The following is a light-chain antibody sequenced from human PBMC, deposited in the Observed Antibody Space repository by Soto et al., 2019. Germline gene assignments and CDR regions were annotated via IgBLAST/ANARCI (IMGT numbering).Light chain of an antibody. V-gene: IGLV2-14*01. J-gene: IGLJ2*01. CDR2: EVS. CDR3: ASYTSSSTSVI. CDR1: SSDVGGYKY. Sequence: QSALTQPASVSGYPGQSITISCTGTSSDVGGYKYVSWYQQHPDKAPKLIIFEVSNRPSGISSRFSGSKSDNTASLTISGLQAEDEADYYCASYTSSSTSVIFGRGTKVTVL.